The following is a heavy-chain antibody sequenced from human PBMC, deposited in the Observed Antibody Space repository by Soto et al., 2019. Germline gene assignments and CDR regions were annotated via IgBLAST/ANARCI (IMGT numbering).Heavy chain of an antibody. D-gene: IGHD6-19*01. CDR1: GYTFTSYG. CDR3: VTDVSRAVAGAFQH. V-gene: IGHV1-18*01. J-gene: IGHJ1*01. CDR2: ISAYNGNT. Sequence: QVQLVQSGAEVQKPGASVKVSCKASGYTFTSYGISWVRQAPGQGLEWMGWISAYNGNTNYAQKLQGRVTMTTDTSTSTAYMELRSLRSDDTAVYYCVTDVSRAVAGAFQHWGQGTLVTVSS.